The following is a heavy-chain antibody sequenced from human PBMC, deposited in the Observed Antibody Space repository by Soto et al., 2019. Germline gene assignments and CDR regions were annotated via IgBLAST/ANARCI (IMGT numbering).Heavy chain of an antibody. J-gene: IGHJ6*03. Sequence: GASVKVSCKASGGTFSSYTISWVRQAPGQGLEWMGRIIPILGIANYAQKFQGRVTITADKSTSTAYMELSSLRSEDTAVYYCARGKVYATNYYYYMDVWGKGTTVTVSS. V-gene: IGHV1-69*02. CDR3: ARGKVYATNYYYYMDV. D-gene: IGHD2-8*01. CDR2: IIPILGIA. CDR1: GGTFSSYT.